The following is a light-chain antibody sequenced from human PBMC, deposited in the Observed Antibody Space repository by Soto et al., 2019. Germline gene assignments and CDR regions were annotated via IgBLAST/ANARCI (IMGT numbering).Light chain of an antibody. CDR2: EDS. CDR1: SGNIASNY. Sequence: NFMLTQPHSVSESPGKTVTISCTRSSGNIASNYVQWYQQRPGSAPTTVIYEDSQRPSGVPDRFSGSIDSSSNAASLTISGLKSEDEADYYCQSYDNSHRDVVFGGGTKLTVL. CDR3: QSYDNSHRDVV. J-gene: IGLJ2*01. V-gene: IGLV6-57*04.